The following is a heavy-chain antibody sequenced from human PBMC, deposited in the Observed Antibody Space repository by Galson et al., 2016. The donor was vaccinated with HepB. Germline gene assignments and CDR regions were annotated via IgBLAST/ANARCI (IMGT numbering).Heavy chain of an antibody. V-gene: IGHV2-5*02. CDR1: GFSLRTAGEG. CDR3: ARSSSRAECGGGCYYAFYI. D-gene: IGHD2-21*01. J-gene: IGHJ3*02. Sequence: PALVKPTQTLTLTCTFSGFSLRTAGEGVGWIRQSPGKALEWLALIYWDDVKRYRPSLKNRLSITKVTSKNQVILTMINMDPVDTATFYCARSSSRAECGGGCYYAFYIWGQGTLVTVPS. CDR2: IYWDDVK.